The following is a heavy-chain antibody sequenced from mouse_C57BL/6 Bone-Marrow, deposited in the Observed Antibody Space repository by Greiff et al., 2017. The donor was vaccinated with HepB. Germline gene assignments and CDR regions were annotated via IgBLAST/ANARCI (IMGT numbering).Heavy chain of an antibody. Sequence: VQLQQSGPGLVKPSQSLSLTCSVTGYSITSGYYWNWIRQFPGNKLEWMGYISYDGSNNYNPFLKNRISITRDTSKNQFFLKLNPVTTEDTATYYCAREDGYYGWYFDVWGTGTTVTVSS. J-gene: IGHJ1*03. CDR1: GYSITSGYY. D-gene: IGHD2-3*01. V-gene: IGHV3-6*01. CDR2: ISYDGSN. CDR3: AREDGYYGWYFDV.